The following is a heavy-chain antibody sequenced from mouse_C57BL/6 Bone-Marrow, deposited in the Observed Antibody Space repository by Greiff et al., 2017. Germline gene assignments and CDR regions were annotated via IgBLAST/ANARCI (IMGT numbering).Heavy chain of an antibody. CDR2: INPSSGYT. CDR1: GYTFTSYW. Sequence: VQLQQSGAELAKPGASVKLSCKASGYTFTSYWMHWVKQRPGQGLEWIGYINPSSGYTKYNQKFKDKATLTADKYSSTAYMQLSSLTYEDSAVYYCARTFYDAMDYWGQGTSVTVSS. V-gene: IGHV1-7*01. CDR3: ARTFYDAMDY. J-gene: IGHJ4*01.